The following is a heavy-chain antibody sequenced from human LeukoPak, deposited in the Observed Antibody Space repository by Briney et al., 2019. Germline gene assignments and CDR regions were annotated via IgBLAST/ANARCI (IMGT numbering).Heavy chain of an antibody. Sequence: SETLSLTCAVYGGSFSAYYWTWIRQPPGKRLEWIGENNHSGSSNYNSSLRSRVTISVDTSYKQFSLRLSSVTAADTAVYYCAPRGDIEHSYVYGKWFDPWGQGTRVTVSS. V-gene: IGHV4-34*01. D-gene: IGHD5-18*01. CDR2: NNHSGSS. CDR1: GGSFSAYY. CDR3: APRGDIEHSYVYGKWFDP. J-gene: IGHJ5*02.